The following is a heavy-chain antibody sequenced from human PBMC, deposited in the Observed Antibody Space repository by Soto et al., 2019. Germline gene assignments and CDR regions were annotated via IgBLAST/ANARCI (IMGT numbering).Heavy chain of an antibody. Sequence: GGSLRLSCAASGFTFDDYAMHWVRQAPGKGLEWVSGISWNSGSIGYADSVKGRFTISRDNAKNSLYLQMNSLRAEDTALYYCAKDFKFSLDAFEIWGQGTMVTVSS. CDR3: AKDFKFSLDAFEI. J-gene: IGHJ3*02. V-gene: IGHV3-9*01. CDR2: ISWNSGSI. CDR1: GFTFDDYA. D-gene: IGHD3-16*01.